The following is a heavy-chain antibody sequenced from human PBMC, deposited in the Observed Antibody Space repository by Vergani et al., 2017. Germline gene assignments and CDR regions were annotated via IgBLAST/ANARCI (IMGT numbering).Heavy chain of an antibody. CDR3: ARDRVPRGYSYGSNWFDP. D-gene: IGHD5-18*01. J-gene: IGHJ5*02. CDR1: GYTFTSYA. CDR2: INTNTGNP. Sequence: QVQLVQSGAEVGKPGASVKISCKASGYTFTSYAMNWVRQAPGQGLEWMGWINTNTGNPTYAQGFTGRFVFSLDTSVSTAYLQISSLKAEDTAVYYCARDRVPRGYSYGSNWFDPWGQGTLVTVSS. V-gene: IGHV7-4-1*02.